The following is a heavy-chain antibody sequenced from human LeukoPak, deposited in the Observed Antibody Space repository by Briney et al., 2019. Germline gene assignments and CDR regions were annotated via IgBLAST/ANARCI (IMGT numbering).Heavy chain of an antibody. CDR3: ARDVAFYDSSGTDAFDI. V-gene: IGHV1-69*04. CDR1: GGTFSSYA. J-gene: IGHJ3*02. Sequence: ASAKVSCKASGGTFSSYAISWVRQAPGQGLEWMGRIIPILGIANYAQKFQGRVTITADKSTSTAYMELSSLRSEDTAVYYCARDVAFYDSSGTDAFDIWGQGTMVTVSS. CDR2: IIPILGIA. D-gene: IGHD3-22*01.